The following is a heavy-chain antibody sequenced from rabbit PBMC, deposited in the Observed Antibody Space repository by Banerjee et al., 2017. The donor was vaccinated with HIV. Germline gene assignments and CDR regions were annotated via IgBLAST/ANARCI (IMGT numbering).Heavy chain of an antibody. CDR2: IYAGSSEYI. CDR1: GFSFSSTYY. J-gene: IGHJ4*01. V-gene: IGHV1S45*01. CDR3: ARGSRGLYWAFNL. Sequence: QEQLEESGGDLVKPGASLTLTCTASGFSFSSTYYMCWVRQAPGKGLEWIACIYAGSSEYIYYANWVNGRFTISKTSSTVDLKMTSLTAADTATYFCARGSRGLYWAFNLWGPGTLVTVS. D-gene: IGHD1-1*01.